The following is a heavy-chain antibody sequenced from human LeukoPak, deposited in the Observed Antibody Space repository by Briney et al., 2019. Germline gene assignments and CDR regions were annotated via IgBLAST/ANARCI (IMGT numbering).Heavy chain of an antibody. V-gene: IGHV1-2*02. D-gene: IGHD5-18*01. CDR3: ASPSAYSYGQPLYYYYGMDV. Sequence: ASVKVSCKASGYTFTGYYMHWVRQSPGQRLEWMGWINPNSGGTNYAQKYQGRVTMTRDTSISTVYMELSRLRSDDTAVYYCASPSAYSYGQPLYYYYGMDVCGQGTTVTVSS. J-gene: IGHJ6*02. CDR2: INPNSGGT. CDR1: GYTFTGYY.